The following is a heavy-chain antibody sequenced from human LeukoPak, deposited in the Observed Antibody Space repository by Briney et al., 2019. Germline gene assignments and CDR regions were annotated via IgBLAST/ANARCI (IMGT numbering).Heavy chain of an antibody. Sequence: NPSETLSLTCTVSGGSISSSYWSWIRQPPGKGLEWIGYIYYSGSTNYNPSLKSRVTISVDTSKNQFSLKLSSVTAADTAVYYCARGAPYDFWSGYYFDYWGQGTLVTVSS. D-gene: IGHD3-3*01. V-gene: IGHV4-59*01. CDR1: GGSISSSY. CDR2: IYYSGST. J-gene: IGHJ4*02. CDR3: ARGAPYDFWSGYYFDY.